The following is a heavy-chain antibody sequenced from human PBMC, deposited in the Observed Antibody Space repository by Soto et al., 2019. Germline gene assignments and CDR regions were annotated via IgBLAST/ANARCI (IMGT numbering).Heavy chain of an antibody. CDR3: ASLYRVLAAQAVYYGMDV. D-gene: IGHD6-6*01. Sequence: SETLSLTCTVSGGSISSSSYYWGWIRQPPGKGLEWIGSIYYSGSTYYNPSLKSRVTISVDTSKNQFSLKLSSVTAADTAVYYCASLYRVLAAQAVYYGMDVWGQGTTVTVSS. V-gene: IGHV4-39*01. CDR1: GGSISSSSYY. CDR2: IYYSGST. J-gene: IGHJ6*02.